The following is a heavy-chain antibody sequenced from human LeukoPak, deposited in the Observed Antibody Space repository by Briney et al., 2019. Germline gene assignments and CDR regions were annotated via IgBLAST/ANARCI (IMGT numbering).Heavy chain of an antibody. CDR3: ARLSRYCSSTSCYSATYYYYGMDV. CDR2: IYYSGST. J-gene: IGHJ6*02. CDR1: GGSISSSSCY. Sequence: SETLSLTCTVSGGSISSSSCYWGWIRQPPGKGLEWIGSIYYSGSTYYNPSLKSRVTISVDTSKNQFSLKLSSVTAADTAVYYCARLSRYCSSTSCYSATYYYYGMDVWGQGTTVTVSS. D-gene: IGHD2-2*01. V-gene: IGHV4-39*01.